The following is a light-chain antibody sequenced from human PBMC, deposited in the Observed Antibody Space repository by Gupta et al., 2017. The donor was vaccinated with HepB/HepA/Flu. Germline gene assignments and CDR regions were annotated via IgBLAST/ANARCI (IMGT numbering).Light chain of an antibody. V-gene: IGKV4-1*01. Sequence: DFVTTQSPDSLAVSLGARATIDSKSSQSVLYSSNNKNYLAWYQQNPGQPPKLLIYWASTRESGVPDRFSGRGSGTDFTITISSLQAEDVAVYYCQQDDSTPYTFGQGTKLEIK. J-gene: IGKJ2*01. CDR1: QSVLYSSNNKNY. CDR3: QQDDSTPYT. CDR2: WAS.